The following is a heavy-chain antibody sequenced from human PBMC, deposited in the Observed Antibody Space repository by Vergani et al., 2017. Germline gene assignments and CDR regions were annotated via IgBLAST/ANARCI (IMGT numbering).Heavy chain of an antibody. CDR3: VGRATSPPRGFDC. V-gene: IGHV4-39*01. CDR1: GDSINNGNYS. J-gene: IGHJ4*02. CDR2: VYYNGST. Sequence: QLQLQESGPGLVKPSETLSLTCIVSGDSINNGNYSWGWIRQPPGKGLEWIGSVYYNGSTYYNPSLKSRVTTSVDASKNQFSLRLTAVTAADTAVYRCVGRATSPPRGFDCGGQGTLVIVSS. D-gene: IGHD2-2*01.